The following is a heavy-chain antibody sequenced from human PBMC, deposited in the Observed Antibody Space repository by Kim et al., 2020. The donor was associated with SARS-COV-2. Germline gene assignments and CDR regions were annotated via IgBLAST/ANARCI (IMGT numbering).Heavy chain of an antibody. V-gene: IGHV3-30*18. CDR1: GFTFSSYG. J-gene: IGHJ6*02. Sequence: GGSLRLSCAASGFTFSSYGMHWVRQAPGKGLEWVAVISYDGSNKYYADSVKGRFTISRDNSKNTLYLQMNSLRAEDTAVYYCAKDLRHYYGSGSYREIPYYYYGMDVWGQGTTVTVSS. CDR2: ISYDGSNK. CDR3: AKDLRHYYGSGSYREIPYYYYGMDV. D-gene: IGHD3-10*01.